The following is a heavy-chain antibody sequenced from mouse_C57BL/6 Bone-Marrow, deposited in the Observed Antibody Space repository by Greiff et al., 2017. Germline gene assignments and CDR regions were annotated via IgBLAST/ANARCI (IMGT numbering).Heavy chain of an antibody. CDR3: ARQGYYYAMDY. CDR1: GFTFSSYG. V-gene: IGHV5-6*01. J-gene: IGHJ4*01. CDR2: ISSGGSYT. Sequence: EVTVVESGGDLVKPGGSLKLSCAASGFTFSSYGMSWVRQTPDKRLEWVATISSGGSYTYYPDSVKGRFTISRDNAKNTLYLQMSSLKSEDTAMYYCARQGYYYAMDYWGQGTSVTVSS.